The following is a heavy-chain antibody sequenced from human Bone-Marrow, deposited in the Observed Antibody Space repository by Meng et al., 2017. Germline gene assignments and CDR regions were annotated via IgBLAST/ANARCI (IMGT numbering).Heavy chain of an antibody. CDR3: ARRTAVSGMTFDY. V-gene: IGHV1-3*01. Sequence: QVQLVQSGAEVKKPGASVNVACKASCYTFTSYAMHWVRQAHGQRLEWMGWINAGNGNTKYSQKFQGRVTITRDTSASTAYMELSSLRSEDTAVYYCARRTAVSGMTFDYWGQGTLVTVSS. CDR1: CYTFTSYA. D-gene: IGHD4-17*01. CDR2: INAGNGNT. J-gene: IGHJ4*02.